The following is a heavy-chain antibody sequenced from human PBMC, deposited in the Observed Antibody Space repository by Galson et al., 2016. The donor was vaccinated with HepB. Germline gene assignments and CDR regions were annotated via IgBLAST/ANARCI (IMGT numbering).Heavy chain of an antibody. Sequence: SLRLSCAAPGFTFNTYAMSWVRQAPGKGLEWVSTLSASGGATYYSDSVKGRFTISRDNSKNTLYLQMNSLRDEDTAVYYCAKGRTGTTGPVEYWGQGTLVTVSA. D-gene: IGHD1-1*01. CDR3: AKGRTGTTGPVEY. CDR2: LSASGGAT. J-gene: IGHJ4*02. CDR1: GFTFNTYA. V-gene: IGHV3-23*01.